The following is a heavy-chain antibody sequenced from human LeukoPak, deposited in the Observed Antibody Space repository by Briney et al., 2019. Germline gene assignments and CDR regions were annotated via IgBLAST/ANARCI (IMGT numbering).Heavy chain of an antibody. CDR2: ISGSGGST. CDR3: AKGTEPYYGSGSYYPDY. V-gene: IGHV3-23*01. J-gene: IGHJ4*02. Sequence: SGGSLRLSCAASGFTFSSYAMSGFRQAPGKGLEGVSAISGSGGSTYYADSVKGRFTISRDNSKNTLYLQMNSLRAEDTAVYYCAKGTEPYYGSGSYYPDYWGQGTLVTVSS. D-gene: IGHD3-10*01. CDR1: GFTFSSYA.